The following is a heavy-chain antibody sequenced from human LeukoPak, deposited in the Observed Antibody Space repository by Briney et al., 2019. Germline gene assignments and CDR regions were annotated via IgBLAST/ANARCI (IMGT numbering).Heavy chain of an antibody. J-gene: IGHJ4*02. D-gene: IGHD6-19*01. CDR3: ARGRSGWYSDY. CDR1: GGSFSGYY. CDR2: INHSGST. V-gene: IGHV4-34*01. Sequence: SETLSLTCAVYGGSFSGYYWSWIRQPPGKGLEWIGEINHSGSTNYNLSLKSRVTMSVDTSKNQFSLKLSSVTAADTAVHYCARGRSGWYSDYWGQGTLVTVSS.